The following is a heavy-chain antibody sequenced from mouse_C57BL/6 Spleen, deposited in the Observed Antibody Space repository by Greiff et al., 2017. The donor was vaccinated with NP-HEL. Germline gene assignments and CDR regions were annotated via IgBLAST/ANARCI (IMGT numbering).Heavy chain of an antibody. CDR3: ASHYYGSSGSYFDY. V-gene: IGHV1-82*01. Sequence: VQLQQSGPELVKPGASVKISCKASGYAFSSSWMNWVKQRPGKGLEWIGRIYPGDGDTNYNGKFKGKATLTAEKSSSTAYMQLSSLTSEDSAVYFCASHYYGSSGSYFDYWGQGTTLTVSS. D-gene: IGHD1-1*01. CDR2: IYPGDGDT. CDR1: GYAFSSSW. J-gene: IGHJ2*01.